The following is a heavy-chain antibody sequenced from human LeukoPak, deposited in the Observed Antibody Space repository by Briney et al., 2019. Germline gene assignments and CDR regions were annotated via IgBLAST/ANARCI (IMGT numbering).Heavy chain of an antibody. CDR3: ARPPARIAAYYYYYYMDV. CDR2: MYSGGTT. J-gene: IGHJ6*03. CDR1: DGSINGYY. Sequence: KPSETLSLTCTVSDGSINGYYWSWIRQPPGKGLDWIGYMYSGGTTNYNPSLKSRVTISVDTSKNQFSLKLSSVTAADTAVYYCARPPARIAAYYYYYYMDVWGKGTTVTVSS. V-gene: IGHV4-59*12. D-gene: IGHD6-13*01.